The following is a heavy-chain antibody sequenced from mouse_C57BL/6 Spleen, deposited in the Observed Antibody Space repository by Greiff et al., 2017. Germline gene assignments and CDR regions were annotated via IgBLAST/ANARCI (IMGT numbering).Heavy chain of an antibody. CDR2: IHPSGSDT. V-gene: IGHV1-74*01. CDR1: GYTFTSYW. Sequence: VQLQQPGAELVKPGASVKVSCKASGYTFTSYWMHWVKQRPGQGLEWIGRIHPSGSDTNYNQKFKGKATLTVDKSSSTAYMQLSSLTSEDSAVYYCAIKEWFAYWGQGTLVTVSA. J-gene: IGHJ3*01. CDR3: AIKEWFAY.